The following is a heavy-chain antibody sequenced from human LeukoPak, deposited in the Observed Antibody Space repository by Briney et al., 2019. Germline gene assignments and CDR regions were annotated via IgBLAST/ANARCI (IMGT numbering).Heavy chain of an antibody. CDR3: AKEYNYDSSGYYHETFDI. V-gene: IGHV3-23*01. CDR2: TSGSGGST. J-gene: IGHJ3*02. Sequence: PGGSLRLSCAASGFTLNNYAMSWVRQAPGTGLEWVSATSGSGGSTYYADSVKGRFAISRDNAKDTLYLQMNSLRAEDTAIYYCAKEYNYDSSGYYHETFDIWGQGTMVTVSS. D-gene: IGHD3-22*01. CDR1: GFTLNNYA.